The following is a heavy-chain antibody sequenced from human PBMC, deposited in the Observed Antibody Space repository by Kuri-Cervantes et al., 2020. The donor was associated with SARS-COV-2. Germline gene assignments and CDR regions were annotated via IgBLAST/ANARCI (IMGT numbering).Heavy chain of an antibody. CDR2: IDPNSGGT. J-gene: IGHJ3*02. CDR1: GYTFTAHH. Sequence: ASVKVSCKASGYTFTAHHIHWVRQAPGQGLEWVGWIDPNSGGTNYAQKFQGRVTMTRDTSISTAYMELSRLRSDDTAVYYCARDRDDAFDIWGQGTMVTVSS. CDR3: ARDRDDAFDI. V-gene: IGHV1-2*02.